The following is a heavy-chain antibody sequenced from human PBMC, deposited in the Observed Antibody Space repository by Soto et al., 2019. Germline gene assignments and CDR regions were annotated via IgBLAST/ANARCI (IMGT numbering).Heavy chain of an antibody. CDR2: ISYDESHK. Sequence: VQLMESGGGVVQPGGSLRLSCVASGITFSTYGMHWVRQAPGKGLEWVAFISYDESHKDYGDSVKGRFTISRDNSNNTLYLEMNSLTGEDTAVFYCAKDRRIAVAGTGTWFDPWGQGTLVTVSS. V-gene: IGHV3-30*18. CDR1: GITFSTYG. J-gene: IGHJ5*02. CDR3: AKDRRIAVAGTGTWFDP. D-gene: IGHD6-19*01.